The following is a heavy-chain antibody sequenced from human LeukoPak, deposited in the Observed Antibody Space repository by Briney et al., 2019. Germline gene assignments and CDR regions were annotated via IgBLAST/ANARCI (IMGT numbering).Heavy chain of an antibody. CDR3: ARGKTYYYDSSGYWIDY. CDR2: IYSGGST. Sequence: GGSLRLSCVASGFTVSSNYMSWVRQAPGKGLEWVSVIYSGGSTYYADSVKGRFTISRDNSKNTLYLQMNSLRAEDTAVYYCARGKTYYYDSSGYWIDYWGQGTLVTVSS. CDR1: GFTVSSNY. J-gene: IGHJ4*02. D-gene: IGHD3-22*01. V-gene: IGHV3-53*01.